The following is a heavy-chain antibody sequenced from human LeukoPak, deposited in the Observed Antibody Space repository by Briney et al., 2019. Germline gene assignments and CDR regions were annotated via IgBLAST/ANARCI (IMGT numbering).Heavy chain of an antibody. D-gene: IGHD5-12*01. V-gene: IGHV4-39*07. Sequence: PSETLSLTCTVSGDSISSTSCYWGWIRQPPGQGLEWIGNIYRDGSTWYNPSLESRVSLSIDTSRNEFSPKLTSVTAADSAVYYCARGLYSAYDYLPFDYWGQGTLVTVSS. CDR3: ARGLYSAYDYLPFDY. J-gene: IGHJ4*02. CDR1: GDSISSTSCY. CDR2: IYRDGST.